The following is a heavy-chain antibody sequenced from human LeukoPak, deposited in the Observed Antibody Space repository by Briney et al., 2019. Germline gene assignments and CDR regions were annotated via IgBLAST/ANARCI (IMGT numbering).Heavy chain of an antibody. CDR3: ARGDAPAYYFDY. Sequence: SETLSLTCTVSGGSISSSSVYWGWIRQPPGKGLEWLGFIYYSGSTNYNPSLKSRLTMSVDTSKNQFSLRLSSVTAADTAVYYCARGDAPAYYFDYWGQGTLVTVSS. J-gene: IGHJ4*02. CDR2: IYYSGST. V-gene: IGHV4-61*05. CDR1: GGSISSSSVY. D-gene: IGHD2-8*01.